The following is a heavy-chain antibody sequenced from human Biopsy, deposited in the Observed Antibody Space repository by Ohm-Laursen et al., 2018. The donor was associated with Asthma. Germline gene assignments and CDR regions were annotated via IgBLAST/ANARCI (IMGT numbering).Heavy chain of an antibody. V-gene: IGHV4-39*02. Sequence: TLSLTCIVSGDAMSTSGSYWGWIRQSPGKGLEWIGSIYYSGRTYYNPSLGSRVTISADTSKNHFSLKVTSATAADTAGYYCARAVSSSSYWYFDLWGRGDLVTVSS. CDR2: IYYSGRT. CDR3: ARAVSSSSYWYFDL. J-gene: IGHJ2*01. D-gene: IGHD6-6*01. CDR1: GDAMSTSGSY.